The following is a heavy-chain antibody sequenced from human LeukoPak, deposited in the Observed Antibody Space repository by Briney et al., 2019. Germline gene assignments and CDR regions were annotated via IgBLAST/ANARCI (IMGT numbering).Heavy chain of an antibody. V-gene: IGHV4-4*07. CDR3: ARGRMYGGNSNAFDI. CDR1: GASISGYY. J-gene: IGHJ3*02. CDR2: IYTSGST. D-gene: IGHD4-23*01. Sequence: SETLSLTCTVSGASISGYYWSWIRQPAGKGLESIGRIYTSGSTNYNPSLKSRVTMSVDTSKNQFSLKLGSVTAADTAVYYCARGRMYGGNSNAFDIWGQGTMVTVSS.